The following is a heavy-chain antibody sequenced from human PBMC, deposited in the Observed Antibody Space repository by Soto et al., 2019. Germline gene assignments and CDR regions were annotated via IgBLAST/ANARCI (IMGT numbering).Heavy chain of an antibody. Sequence: EVQLVESGGGLVQPGGSLRLSCAAYGFSVDNNYVTLVRQAPGKGLEWVSVIHRAGTTYYADSVKGRFAISRDNSENTVYLQMNTLRVDDTAVYYCARVSGGDSGWGQGTLVTVSS. J-gene: IGHJ4*02. CDR2: IHRAGTT. CDR1: GFSVDNNY. V-gene: IGHV3-66*01. D-gene: IGHD2-21*02. CDR3: ARVSGGDSG.